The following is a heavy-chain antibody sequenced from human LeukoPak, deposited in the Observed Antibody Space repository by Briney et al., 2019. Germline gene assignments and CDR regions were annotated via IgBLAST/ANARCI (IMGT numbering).Heavy chain of an antibody. Sequence: PGGSLRLSCAASGITLSSYAMNWVRQAPGKGLEWVSSISESGAGTYYAASVKGRSTISRDNSKNTLYLQMNSLRAEDTAVYYCAKMARNYYDSSGPLDYWGQGTLVTVSS. CDR3: AKMARNYYDSSGPLDY. J-gene: IGHJ4*02. D-gene: IGHD3-22*01. CDR2: ISESGAGT. CDR1: GITLSSYA. V-gene: IGHV3-23*01.